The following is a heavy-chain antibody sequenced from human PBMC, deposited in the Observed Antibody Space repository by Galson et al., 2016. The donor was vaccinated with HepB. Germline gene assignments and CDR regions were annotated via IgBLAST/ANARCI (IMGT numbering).Heavy chain of an antibody. Sequence: SLRLSCAASGFTFSSYAMSWVRQAPGKGLEWISGISDSGTSTYHADSVKGRFTISRDNSKNKLYLQMNSLRAEDTAIYYCGKNLKRASCYDYVWGTAINSWGQGALVTVSS. CDR3: GKNLKRASCYDYVWGTAINS. D-gene: IGHD3-16*01. CDR2: ISDSGTST. J-gene: IGHJ4*02. V-gene: IGHV3-23*01. CDR1: GFTFSSYA.